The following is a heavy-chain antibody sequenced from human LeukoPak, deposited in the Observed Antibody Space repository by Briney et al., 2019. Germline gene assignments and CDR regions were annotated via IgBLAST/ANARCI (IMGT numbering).Heavy chain of an antibody. CDR3: ARGIAAVGD. Sequence: SETLSLTCTVSGGSISSYYWSWIRQPPGKGLEWIGYIYYTGSTSYNPSLKSRVTISVDTSKNQFSLTLTSVTAADTAVYYCARGIAAVGDWGQGTLVTVSS. CDR2: IYYTGST. V-gene: IGHV4-59*01. D-gene: IGHD6-13*01. J-gene: IGHJ4*02. CDR1: GGSISSYY.